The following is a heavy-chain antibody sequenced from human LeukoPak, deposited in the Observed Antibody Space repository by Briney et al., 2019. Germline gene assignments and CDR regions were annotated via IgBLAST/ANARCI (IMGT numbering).Heavy chain of an antibody. CDR3: AKVGRVVGAALVLGPEYYFDY. J-gene: IGHJ4*02. CDR2: ISSSGSTI. V-gene: IGHV3-11*01. Sequence: GGSLRLSCAASGFTFSDYYMSWIRQAPGKGLEWVSYISSSGSTIYYADSVKGRFTISRDNAKNSLYLQMNSLRAEDTAVYYCAKVGRVVGAALVLGPEYYFDYWGQGTLVTVSS. D-gene: IGHD1-26*01. CDR1: GFTFSDYY.